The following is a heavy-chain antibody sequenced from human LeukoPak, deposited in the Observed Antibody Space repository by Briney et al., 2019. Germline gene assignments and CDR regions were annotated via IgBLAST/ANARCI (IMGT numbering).Heavy chain of an antibody. CDR1: GFTFSSFP. D-gene: IGHD3-22*01. J-gene: IGHJ4*02. Sequence: VWSLSLSCPVSGFTFSSFPLSWVRHAPGGGLVWRSVISTSGERAYYADSVKGRFTISRDNSKNTLYLQMNSLRAEDTAVYYCAKDRGSGYHYFDYWGQGTLVTVSS. V-gene: IGHV3-23*01. CDR3: AKDRGSGYHYFDY. CDR2: ISTSGERA.